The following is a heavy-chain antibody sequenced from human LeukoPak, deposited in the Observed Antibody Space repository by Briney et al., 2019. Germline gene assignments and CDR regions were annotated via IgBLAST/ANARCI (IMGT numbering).Heavy chain of an antibody. Sequence: PSETLSLTCAVYGGSFSGYYWSWIRQPPGKGLEWIGEINHSGSTNYNPSLKSRVTISVDTSKNQFSLKLSSVTAADTAVYYCARAPVEMATLGHWGQGTLVTVSS. D-gene: IGHD5-24*01. CDR3: ARAPVEMATLGH. J-gene: IGHJ4*02. CDR2: INHSGST. V-gene: IGHV4-34*01. CDR1: GGSFSGYY.